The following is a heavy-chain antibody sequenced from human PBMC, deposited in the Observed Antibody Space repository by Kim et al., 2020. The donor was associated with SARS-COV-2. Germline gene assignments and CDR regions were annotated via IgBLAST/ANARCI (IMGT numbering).Heavy chain of an antibody. D-gene: IGHD2-15*01. Sequence: GGSLRLSCAASGFTFSSYAMSWVRQAPGKGLEWVSAISGSGGSTYYADSVKGRFTISRDNSKNTLYLQMNRLRAAATAVYYCAKDEGAGCSGGSCYSDAFDIWGQGKMVTVSS. J-gene: IGHJ3*02. V-gene: IGHV3-23*01. CDR2: ISGSGGST. CDR3: AKDEGAGCSGGSCYSDAFDI. CDR1: GFTFSSYA.